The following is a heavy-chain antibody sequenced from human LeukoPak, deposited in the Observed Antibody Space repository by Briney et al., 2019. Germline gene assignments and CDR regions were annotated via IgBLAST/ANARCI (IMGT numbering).Heavy chain of an antibody. D-gene: IGHD3-22*01. CDR3: AGGKHYDSSPAFDY. CDR1: GGTFSSYA. J-gene: IGHJ4*02. CDR2: IIPILGIA. V-gene: IGHV1-69*04. Sequence: ASVKVSCKASGGTFSSYAISWVRQAPGQGLEWMGRIIPILGIANYAQKFQGRVTITADKSTSTAYMELSSLRSEDTAVYYCAGGKHYDSSPAFDYWGQGTLVTVSS.